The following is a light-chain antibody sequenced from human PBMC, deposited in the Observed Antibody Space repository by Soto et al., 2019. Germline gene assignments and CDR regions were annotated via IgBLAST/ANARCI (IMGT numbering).Light chain of an antibody. CDR3: ISYTGSSTSYV. CDR1: RSDIGSYNY. V-gene: IGLV2-14*01. J-gene: IGLJ1*01. CDR2: AVS. Sequence: QSALTQPASVSGSPGQSITICCSGTRSDIGSYNYVAWYQQFPGKTPKILIYAVSNRPSGVSSRFSGSKSGNTASLTISGLQAEDEADYYCISYTGSSTSYVFGSGTKVTVL.